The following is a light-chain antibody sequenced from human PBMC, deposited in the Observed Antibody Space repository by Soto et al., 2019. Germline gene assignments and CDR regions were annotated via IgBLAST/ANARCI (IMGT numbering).Light chain of an antibody. Sequence: EIVLTQSPATLSLSPGERATLSCRASQSVSSYLAWYQQKPGQAPRLLIYDASNRATGIPARFSGSGSGTDFTLTISSLEPEDFSVDYCQQRRNWPLSFVPGTKVDIK. CDR1: QSVSSY. V-gene: IGKV3-11*01. CDR2: DAS. J-gene: IGKJ3*01. CDR3: QQRRNWPLS.